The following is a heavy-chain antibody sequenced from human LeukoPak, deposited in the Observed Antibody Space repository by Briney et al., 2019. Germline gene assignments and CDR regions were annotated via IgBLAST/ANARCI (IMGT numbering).Heavy chain of an antibody. CDR2: FSRSGPDT. J-gene: IGHJ4*02. V-gene: IGHV3-23*01. CDR1: GFTFGSSA. Sequence: GGSLRLSCAASGFTFGSSAMSWVRQAPGKGPEWVSTFSRSGPDTYYADSVKGRFTIFRDNSKNTLYLQMNSLRAEDTAVYYCAKGSLGSWYYFDYWGQGTMVGVSS. D-gene: IGHD6-13*01. CDR3: AKGSLGSWYYFDY.